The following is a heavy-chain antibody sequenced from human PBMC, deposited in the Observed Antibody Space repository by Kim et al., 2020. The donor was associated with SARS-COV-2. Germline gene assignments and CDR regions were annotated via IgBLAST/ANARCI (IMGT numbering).Heavy chain of an antibody. J-gene: IGHJ4*02. CDR3: AKVTAAAGHYFDY. Sequence: YADSVKGRFTISRDNAKNSLYLQMNSLRAEDTALYYCAKVTAAAGHYFDYWGQGTLVTVSS. V-gene: IGHV3-9*01. D-gene: IGHD6-13*01.